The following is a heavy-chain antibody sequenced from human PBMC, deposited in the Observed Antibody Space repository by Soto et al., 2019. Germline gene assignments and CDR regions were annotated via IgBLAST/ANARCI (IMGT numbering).Heavy chain of an antibody. Sequence: GGSLRLSCAASGFTFSNFAMSWVRQAPGKGLEWVSALSGSGSRKYYADSVKGRFTISRDNSRNTVFLQINSLRADDTAVFYCAKDAFYDYRTIDYWGQGTLVTVSS. V-gene: IGHV3-23*01. CDR2: LSGSGSRK. CDR1: GFTFSNFA. D-gene: IGHD3-16*01. J-gene: IGHJ4*02. CDR3: AKDAFYDYRTIDY.